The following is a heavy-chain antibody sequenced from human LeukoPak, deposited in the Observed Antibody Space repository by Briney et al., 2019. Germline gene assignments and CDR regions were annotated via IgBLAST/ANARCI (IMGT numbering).Heavy chain of an antibody. J-gene: IGHJ6*02. CDR1: GFTFSSYG. CDR2: IWYDGSNK. CDR3: AREEFWSGYSQGYGMDV. D-gene: IGHD3-3*01. Sequence: GGSPRLSCAASGFTFSSYGMHWVRQAPGKGLEWVAVIWYDGSNKYYADSVKGRFTISRDNSKNTLYLQMNSLRAEDTAVYYCAREEFWSGYSQGYGMDVWGQGTTVTVSS. V-gene: IGHV3-33*01.